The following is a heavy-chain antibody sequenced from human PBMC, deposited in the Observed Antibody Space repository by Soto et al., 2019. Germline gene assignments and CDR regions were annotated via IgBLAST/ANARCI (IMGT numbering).Heavy chain of an antibody. J-gene: IGHJ5*02. D-gene: IGHD4-17*01. CDR1: GYTFTSYD. CDR3: AREAVNWFDP. Sequence: QVQLVQSGAEVKKPGASVKVSCKASGYTFTSYDINWVRQATGQGLEWMGWRNANSGNTAYAQKFKGRVNMTSNTSISTAYMELSSLRSEDTAVYYCAREAVNWFDPWGQGTLVTVSS. V-gene: IGHV1-8*01. CDR2: RNANSGNT.